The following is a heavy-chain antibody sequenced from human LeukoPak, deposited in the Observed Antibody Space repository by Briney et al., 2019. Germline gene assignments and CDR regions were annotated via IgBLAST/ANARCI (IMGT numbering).Heavy chain of an antibody. D-gene: IGHD6-13*01. CDR1: GGSTSSYY. V-gene: IGHV4-59*01. CDR3: ARGGFGSSSWYFELDP. J-gene: IGHJ5*02. Sequence: SEILSLTCTASGGSTSSYYWSWVRQPPGKGLEWIGCVYYSGSTNYNPSLKSRVTISVDTSKTQFSLKLISVTAADTAVYYCARGGFGSSSWYFELDPWGQGTLVTVSS. CDR2: VYYSGST.